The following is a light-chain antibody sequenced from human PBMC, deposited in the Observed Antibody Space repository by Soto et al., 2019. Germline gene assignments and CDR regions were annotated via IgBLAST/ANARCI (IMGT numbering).Light chain of an antibody. CDR1: QSVRSY. V-gene: IGKV3-11*01. J-gene: IGKJ2*01. CDR2: DAS. Sequence: EIVLTQSPATLSLSPGERATLSCRASQSVRSYLAWYQQKPGQAPRLLIYDASNRATGIPARFSGSGSGTDFTLTISGLEPEDFAVYYCQQRSNWPTFGQGTKLEIK. CDR3: QQRSNWPT.